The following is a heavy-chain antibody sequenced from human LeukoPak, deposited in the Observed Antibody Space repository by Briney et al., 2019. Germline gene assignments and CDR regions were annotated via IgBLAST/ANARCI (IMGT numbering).Heavy chain of an antibody. D-gene: IGHD3-22*01. CDR3: ARSSEGRYYYDSSGYSYYYYYMDV. CDR1: GGSISSYY. Sequence: SETLSLTCTVSGGSISSYYWSWIRQPPGKGLEWIGYIYYSGSTYYNPSLKSRVTISVDTSKNQFSLKLNSVTAADTAVYYCARSSEGRYYYDSSGYSYYYYYMDVRGKGTTVTISS. CDR2: IYYSGST. V-gene: IGHV4-59*01. J-gene: IGHJ6*03.